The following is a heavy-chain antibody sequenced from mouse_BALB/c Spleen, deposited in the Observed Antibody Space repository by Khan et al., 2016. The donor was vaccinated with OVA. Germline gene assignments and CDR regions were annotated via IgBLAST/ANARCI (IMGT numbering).Heavy chain of an antibody. J-gene: IGHJ3*01. CDR1: GYTFTSYW. D-gene: IGHD2-2*01. V-gene: IGHV1-61*01. CDR2: IDPSDSAT. Sequence: QVQLQQSGAELVRPGASVKLSCKASGYTFTSYWMNWVKQRPGQGLEWIGMIDPSDSATHYNQMFKDKATLTVDKFSSTAYMQLSSLTSEDSAVYYCTRREKYGYDPSWFAYWGQGTLVTVSA. CDR3: TRREKYGYDPSWFAY.